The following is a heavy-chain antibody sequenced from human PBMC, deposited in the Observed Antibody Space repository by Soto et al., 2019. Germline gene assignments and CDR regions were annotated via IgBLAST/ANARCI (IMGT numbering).Heavy chain of an antibody. Sequence: SETLSLTCAVYGGSFSGYYWSWIRQPPGKGLEWIGEINHSGSTNYNPSLKSRVTISVDTSKNQFSLKLSSVTAADTAVYYCARGSSPGVTMVRGVIGYYGMDVWGQGTTVTVSS. CDR2: INHSGST. D-gene: IGHD3-10*01. J-gene: IGHJ6*02. CDR3: ARGSSPGVTMVRGVIGYYGMDV. CDR1: GGSFSGYY. V-gene: IGHV4-34*01.